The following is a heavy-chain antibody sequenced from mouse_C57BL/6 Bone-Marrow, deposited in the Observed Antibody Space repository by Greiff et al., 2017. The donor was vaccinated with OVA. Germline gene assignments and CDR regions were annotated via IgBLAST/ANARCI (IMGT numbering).Heavy chain of an antibody. J-gene: IGHJ4*01. CDR2: IYPGGGYT. CDR1: GYTFTNYW. Sequence: VQGVESGAELVRPGTSVKMSCKASGYTFTNYWIGWAKQRPGHGLEWIGDIYPGGGYTNYNEKFKGKATLTADKSSSTAYMQFSSLTSEDSAIYYCARWEFYAMDYWGQGTSVTVSS. CDR3: ARWEFYAMDY. D-gene: IGHD4-1*01. V-gene: IGHV1-63*01.